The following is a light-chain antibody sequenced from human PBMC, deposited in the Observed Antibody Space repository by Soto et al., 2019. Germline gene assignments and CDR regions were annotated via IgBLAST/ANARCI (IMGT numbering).Light chain of an antibody. Sequence: RVLSPPPGPLALSPGETATLPCRGSQSVSSDYLAWYQQKPGQPPRLLIYGASSRATGIPARFSGSGSGTEFTLTISSLQSEDSALYYCQHYNNWPPGRTFGQGTKVDIK. CDR2: GAS. CDR3: QHYNNWPPGRT. V-gene: IGKV3-15*01. CDR1: QSVSSD. J-gene: IGKJ1*01.